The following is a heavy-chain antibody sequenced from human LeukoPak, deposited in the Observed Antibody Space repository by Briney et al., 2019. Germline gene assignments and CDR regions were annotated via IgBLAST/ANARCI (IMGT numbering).Heavy chain of an antibody. D-gene: IGHD6-19*01. J-gene: IGHJ4*02. CDR3: ARDRPRSIAVAGTHLY. Sequence: PGGSLRLSCSTSGFTFSRFSMRWVRQAPGKGLEWVASIYLSGNFISYADSVKGRFTISRDNAKNSLYLQMNSLRAEDTAVYYCARDRPRSIAVAGTHLYWGQGTLVTVSS. CDR2: IYLSGNFI. V-gene: IGHV3-21*01. CDR1: GFTFSRFS.